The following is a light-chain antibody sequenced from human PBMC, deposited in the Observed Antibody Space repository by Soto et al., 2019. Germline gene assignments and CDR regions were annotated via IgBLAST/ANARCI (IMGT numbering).Light chain of an antibody. CDR2: SNN. V-gene: IGLV1-44*01. CDR3: CSYAGSYNYV. CDR1: SSNIGSNT. J-gene: IGLJ1*01. Sequence: QSVLTQPPSASGTPGQRVTISCSGSSSNIGSNTVNWYQQLPGTAPKLLIYSNNQRPSGVPDRFSGSKSGTSASLAISGLQSEDEADYYCCSYAGSYNYVFGTGTKVTVL.